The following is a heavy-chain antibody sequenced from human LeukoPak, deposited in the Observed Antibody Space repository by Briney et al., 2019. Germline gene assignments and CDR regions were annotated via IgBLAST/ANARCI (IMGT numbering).Heavy chain of an antibody. CDR3: ARALKPIIRRYCSSTSCADAFDV. CDR1: GYTLTELS. D-gene: IGHD2-2*01. J-gene: IGHJ3*01. Sequence: GASVKVSCKVSGYTLTELSMHWVRQAPGKGLEWMGGFGPEDGETNYAQKFQGRVTMTEDTSTNTAYMELSSLRSDDTAVYYCARALKPIIRRYCSSTSCADAFDVWSQRTMVTVS. V-gene: IGHV1-24*01. CDR2: FGPEDGET.